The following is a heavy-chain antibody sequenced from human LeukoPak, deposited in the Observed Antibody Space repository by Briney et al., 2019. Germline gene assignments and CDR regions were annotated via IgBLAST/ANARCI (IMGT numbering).Heavy chain of an antibody. CDR2: ISGSGVSS. CDR3: AKTFAPVLVPAAFPDY. V-gene: IGHV3-23*01. Sequence: GGSLRLSCAASGFTFSSYAMSWVRQAPGKGLEWVSGISGSGVSSYSADSVKGRLTISRDNSKNTLYLQMNSLRADDTAVYYCAKTFAPVLVPAAFPDYWGQGTLVTVSS. D-gene: IGHD2-2*01. CDR1: GFTFSSYA. J-gene: IGHJ4*02.